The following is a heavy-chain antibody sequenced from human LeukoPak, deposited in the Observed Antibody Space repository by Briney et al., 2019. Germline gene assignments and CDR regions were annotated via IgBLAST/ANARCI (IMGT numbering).Heavy chain of an antibody. CDR2: ISGYSGKT. CDR1: AYTLSNYG. J-gene: IGHJ4*02. V-gene: IGHV1-18*01. D-gene: IGHD1-26*01. Sequence: GASVKVSCKAPAYTLSNYGITWVRQAPGQGLEWMGGISGYSGKTNYAQKLQGRVTMTTDTSTSTAYMELRSLRSDDTAVYYCASGGLTWEYYLGYWGQGTLVTVSS. CDR3: ASGGLTWEYYLGY.